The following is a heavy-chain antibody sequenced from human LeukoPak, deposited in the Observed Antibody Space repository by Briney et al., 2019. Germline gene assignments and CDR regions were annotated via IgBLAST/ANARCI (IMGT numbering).Heavy chain of an antibody. CDR2: INHSGST. CDR1: GGSFRASN. V-gene: IGHV4-34*01. J-gene: IGHJ6*02. Sequence: SGTLSVTSAVPGGSFRASNWSCRPQPPGKGLEWIGEINHSGSTNYNPSLKSRVTISVDTSKNQFSLKLSSVTAADTAVYYCARGDYGDYGDPSPRGTPYYYCGMDVWGQGNTVTVSS. CDR3: ARGDYGDYGDPSPRGTPYYYCGMDV. D-gene: IGHD4-17*01.